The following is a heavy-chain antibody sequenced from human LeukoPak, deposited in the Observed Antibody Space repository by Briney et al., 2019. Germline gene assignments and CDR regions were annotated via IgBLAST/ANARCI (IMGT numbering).Heavy chain of an antibody. CDR2: IYPGDSDT. D-gene: IGHD3-22*01. CDR1: GYSFTSYW. Sequence: GESLKISCKDYGYSFTSYWIAWVRPMPGKGLEWMGIIYPGDSDTRYSPSFQGQVTISADKSISTAYLQWSSLKASDTAMYYCARPPFHSSGYYFDYWGQGTLVTVSS. V-gene: IGHV5-51*01. J-gene: IGHJ4*02. CDR3: ARPPFHSSGYYFDY.